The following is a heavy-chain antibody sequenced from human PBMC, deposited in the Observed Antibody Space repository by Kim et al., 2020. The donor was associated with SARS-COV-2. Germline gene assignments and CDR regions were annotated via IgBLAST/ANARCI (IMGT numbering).Heavy chain of an antibody. V-gene: IGHV3-21*01. Sequence: GGSLRLSCAASGFTFSSYSMNWVRQAPGKGLEWVSSISSSSSYIYYADSVKGRFTISRDNAKNSLYLQMNSLRAEDTAVYYCARAGYGSSWKTWRNWFDPWGQGTLVTVSS. D-gene: IGHD6-13*01. CDR3: ARAGYGSSWKTWRNWFDP. J-gene: IGHJ5*02. CDR1: GFTFSSYS. CDR2: ISSSSSYI.